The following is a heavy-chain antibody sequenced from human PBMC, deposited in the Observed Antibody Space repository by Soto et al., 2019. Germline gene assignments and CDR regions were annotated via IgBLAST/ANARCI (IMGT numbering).Heavy chain of an antibody. Sequence: ASVKVSCKACGYKFTTYAVPWLTPPPGQVLAWLRCLNPHNRNTQYSQQFQGRLTITTDPPASTAYMELSSLRSEDTAVYYCVTVDRTYWGQGALVTVSS. CDR2: LNPHNRNT. V-gene: IGHV1-3*01. CDR3: VTVDRTY. D-gene: IGHD2-2*03. J-gene: IGHJ4*02. CDR1: GYKFTTYA.